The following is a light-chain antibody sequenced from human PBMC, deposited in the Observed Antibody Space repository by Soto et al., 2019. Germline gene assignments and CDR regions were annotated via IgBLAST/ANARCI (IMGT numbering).Light chain of an antibody. CDR3: QHDKSYSEG. V-gene: IGKV1-5*03. J-gene: IGKJ1*01. CDR1: QTISSW. Sequence: QLTHAPATLSLSQMDPLPLTFRASQTISSWLAWYQQKPGKAPKLLIYKASTLKSGVPSRFSGSGSGTEFTLTISSLQPDDFATYYCQHDKSYSEGLGQGTKV. CDR2: KAS.